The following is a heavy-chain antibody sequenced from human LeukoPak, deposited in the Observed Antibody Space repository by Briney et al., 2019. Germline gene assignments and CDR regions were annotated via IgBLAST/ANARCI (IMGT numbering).Heavy chain of an antibody. Sequence: GGSLRLSCAASGFTFSSYSMNWVRQAPGKGLEWVSSISSSSSYIYHADSVKGRFTISRDNAKNSLYLQMNSLRAEDTAVYYCASLIDSSGPCFHYWGQGTLVTVSS. CDR1: GFTFSSYS. D-gene: IGHD3-22*01. J-gene: IGHJ4*02. CDR2: ISSSSSYI. V-gene: IGHV3-21*01. CDR3: ASLIDSSGPCFHY.